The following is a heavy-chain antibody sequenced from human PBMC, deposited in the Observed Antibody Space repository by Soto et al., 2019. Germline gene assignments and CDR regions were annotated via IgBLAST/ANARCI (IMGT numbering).Heavy chain of an antibody. CDR2: RWYDGSNN. CDR3: ARGIRDYYGMDV. V-gene: IGHV3-33*01. Sequence: QVQLVASGGGVVQPGRSLRLSCAPSGFTFSTYGIHWVRQAPGKGLEWVAVRWYDGSNNYYAESVKGRFTISRDNAKNTLYMQMNSLRAEDTAVYYCARGIRDYYGMDVCGQGTTVTVSS. J-gene: IGHJ6*02. D-gene: IGHD5-18*01. CDR1: GFTFSTYG.